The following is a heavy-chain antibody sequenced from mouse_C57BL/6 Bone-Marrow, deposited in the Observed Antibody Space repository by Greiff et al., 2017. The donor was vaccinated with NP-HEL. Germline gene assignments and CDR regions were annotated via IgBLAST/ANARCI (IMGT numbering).Heavy chain of an antibody. CDR1: GFNIKDYY. CDR2: IDPEDGDT. CDR3: TTDYYGSSSAWFAY. V-gene: IGHV14-1*01. D-gene: IGHD1-1*01. Sequence: VQLKQSGAELVRPGASVKLSCTASGFNIKDYYMHWVKQRPEQGLEWIGRIDPEDGDTEYAPKFQGKATMTADTSSNTAYLQLSSLTSDDTAVYYCTTDYYGSSSAWFAYWGQGTLVTVSA. J-gene: IGHJ3*01.